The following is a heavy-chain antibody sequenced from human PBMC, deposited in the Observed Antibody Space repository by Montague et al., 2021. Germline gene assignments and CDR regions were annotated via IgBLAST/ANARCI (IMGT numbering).Heavy chain of an antibody. CDR3: ARDPSYYGSGSPNWFDP. D-gene: IGHD3-10*01. CDR1: GFNFNSSA. V-gene: IGHV3-30*04. CDR2: ISYDGSNK. Sequence: SLILSCAASGFNFNSSAMHWVRQAPVKGLEWVAIISYDGSNKYYXDSVKGRFTVSRDNSKNTLFLQMNSLRPEDTAVYYCARDPSYYGSGSPNWFDPWGQGTLVTVSS. J-gene: IGHJ5*02.